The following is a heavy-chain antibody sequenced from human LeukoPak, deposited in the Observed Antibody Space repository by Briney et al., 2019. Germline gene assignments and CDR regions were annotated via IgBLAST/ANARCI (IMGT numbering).Heavy chain of an antibody. CDR2: ISYDGSNK. D-gene: IGHD5-12*01. CDR1: GFTFSSYG. V-gene: IGHV3-30*18. Sequence: PGGSLRLSCAASGFTFSSYGMHWVRQAPGKGLEWVAVISYDGSNKYYADSVKGRFTISRDNSKNTLYLQMNSLRAEDTAVYYCAKDSGWLQFQEGGQGTLVTVSS. CDR3: AKDSGWLQFQE. J-gene: IGHJ4*02.